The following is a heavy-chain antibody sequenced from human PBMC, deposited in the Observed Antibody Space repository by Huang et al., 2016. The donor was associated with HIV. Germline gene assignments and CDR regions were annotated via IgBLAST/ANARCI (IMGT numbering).Heavy chain of an antibody. CDR2: INSDGSST. CDR3: ARGGWYYDFWSGYYYFDY. Sequence: EVQLVESGGGLVQPGGSLRLSCAASGFTFSSYWMPWVRQAPGKGLVWVSRINSDGSSTSYADSVKGRFTISRDNAKNTLYLQMNSLRAEDTAVYYCARGGWYYDFWSGYYYFDYWGQGTLVTVSS. D-gene: IGHD3-3*01. J-gene: IGHJ4*02. V-gene: IGHV3-74*01. CDR1: GFTFSSYW.